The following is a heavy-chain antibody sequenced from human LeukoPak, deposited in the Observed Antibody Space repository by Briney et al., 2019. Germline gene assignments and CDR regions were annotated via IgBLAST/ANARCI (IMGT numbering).Heavy chain of an antibody. CDR1: GGSISSYY. CDR3: AREYSSSWVFDY. V-gene: IGHV4-4*07. J-gene: IGHJ4*02. CDR2: IYTSGST. Sequence: PSETLSLTCTVSGGSISSYYWSWIRQSAGKGLEWIGRIYTSGSTNYNPSLKSRVTISVDTSKNQFSLKLSSVTAADTAVYYCAREYSSSWVFDYWGQGTLVTVSS. D-gene: IGHD6-13*01.